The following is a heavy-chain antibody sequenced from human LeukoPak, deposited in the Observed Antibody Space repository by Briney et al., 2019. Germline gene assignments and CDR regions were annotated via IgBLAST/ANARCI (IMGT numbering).Heavy chain of an antibody. V-gene: IGHV4-4*07. J-gene: IGHJ6*03. CDR3: ASCSGGSCRKTYYYYMDV. CDR1: GGSISSHY. Sequence: PSETLSLTCTVSGGSISSHYWSWIRQPAGKGLEWIGRIYTSGSTNYNPSLKSRVTMSVDTSKNQFSLKLSSVTAADTAVYYCASCSGGSCRKTYYYYMDVWGKGTTVTVSS. CDR2: IYTSGST. D-gene: IGHD2-15*01.